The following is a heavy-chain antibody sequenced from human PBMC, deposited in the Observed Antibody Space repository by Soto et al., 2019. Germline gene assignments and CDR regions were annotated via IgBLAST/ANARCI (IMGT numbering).Heavy chain of an antibody. V-gene: IGHV1-3*01. CDR2: INAGNGNT. D-gene: IGHD6-6*01. CDR1: GYSLTSYA. Sequence: GXSVKVPCKASGYSLTSYARHLVRQAPGQRLEWMGWINAGNGNTKYSQKFQGRVTITRDTSASTAYMELSSLRSEDTAVYYCAAEQIAQFGYYYYGMDVWGQGTTVTVPS. CDR3: AAEQIAQFGYYYYGMDV. J-gene: IGHJ6*02.